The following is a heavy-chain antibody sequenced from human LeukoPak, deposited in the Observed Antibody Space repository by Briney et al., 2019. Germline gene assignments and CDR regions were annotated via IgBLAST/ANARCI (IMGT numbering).Heavy chain of an antibody. V-gene: IGHV3-53*01. Sequence: GGSLRLSCAASGFTVSSNYMSWVRQAPGKGLEWVSVIYSGGSRYYADSVKGRFSLSRDNSSNALYLQMNSLRADDTAVYYCARSAPLGTHQYYFDYWGQGTLVTVSS. J-gene: IGHJ4*02. CDR2: IYSGGSR. CDR3: ARSAPLGTHQYYFDY. D-gene: IGHD3-16*01. CDR1: GFTVSSNY.